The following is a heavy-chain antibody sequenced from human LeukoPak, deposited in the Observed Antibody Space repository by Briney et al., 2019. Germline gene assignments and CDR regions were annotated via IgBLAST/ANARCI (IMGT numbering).Heavy chain of an antibody. CDR3: IGSFGELTFFDY. J-gene: IGHJ4*02. CDR2: IRSKAYGGTT. Sequence: GGSLRLSCTTSGFTFGDYAMSWVRQAPGKGLEWVGFIRSKAYGGTTEYAASVKGRFTISRDDSKSIAYLQMNSLKTEDTAVYYCIGSFGELTFFDYWGQGTLVTVSS. V-gene: IGHV3-49*04. CDR1: GFTFGDYA. D-gene: IGHD3-10*01.